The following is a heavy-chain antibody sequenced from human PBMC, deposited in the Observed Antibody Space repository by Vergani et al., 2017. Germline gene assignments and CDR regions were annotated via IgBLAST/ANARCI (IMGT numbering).Heavy chain of an antibody. CDR1: GGTFSSYT. Sequence: QVQLVQSGAEVKKPGSSVKVSCKASGGTFSSYTISWVRQAPGQGLEWMGRIIPILGIANYAQKFQGRVTITADKSTSTAYMELSSLRSEDTAVYYCASQGSCSSTSCYQSSYYYGMDVWGQGTTVTVSS. CDR3: ASQGSCSSTSCYQSSYYYGMDV. D-gene: IGHD2-2*01. J-gene: IGHJ6*02. V-gene: IGHV1-69*02. CDR2: IIPILGIA.